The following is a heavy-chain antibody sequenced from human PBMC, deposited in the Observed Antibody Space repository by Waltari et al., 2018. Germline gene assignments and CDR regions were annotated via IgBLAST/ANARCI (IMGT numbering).Heavy chain of an antibody. V-gene: IGHV3-23*01. J-gene: IGHJ6*02. CDR3: AKDGVYSSGWYFYYYCIDV. D-gene: IGHD6-19*01. Sequence: EVQLLESGGGLVQPGGSLRLSCAASGFTFSSYAMSWVRQAPGKGLEWVLAISGSGGSTYYADSVKGRFTISRDNSKNTLYLQMNSLRAEDTAVYYCAKDGVYSSGWYFYYYCIDVWGQGTTVTVAS. CDR2: ISGSGGST. CDR1: GFTFSSYA.